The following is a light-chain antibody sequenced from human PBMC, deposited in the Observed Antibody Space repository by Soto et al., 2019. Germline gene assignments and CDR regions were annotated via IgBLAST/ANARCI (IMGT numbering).Light chain of an antibody. CDR3: QQLNTLPFT. Sequence: DIQMTQSPSTLSASVGDRVSITCRASQSISSWSAWYQQKPGKAPKXLIYKTSSLESGVPSRFSGSGSGTEFTLTISGLLPEDFATYHCQQLNTLPFTFGQGTRLEIK. CDR1: QSISSW. J-gene: IGKJ5*01. CDR2: KTS. V-gene: IGKV1-5*03.